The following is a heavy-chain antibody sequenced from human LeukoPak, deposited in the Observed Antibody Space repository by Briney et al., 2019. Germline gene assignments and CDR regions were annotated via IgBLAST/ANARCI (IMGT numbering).Heavy chain of an antibody. CDR2: IRSKAYGGTT. D-gene: IGHD3-22*01. Sequence: PGGSLRLSCTASGFTFGDYAMSWFRQAPGEGLEWVGFIRSKAYGGTTEYAASVKGRFTISRDDSKSIAYLQMSSLKTEDTAVYYCTSPLINYYDSSGSVDYWGQGTLVTVSA. CDR1: GFTFGDYA. J-gene: IGHJ4*02. CDR3: TSPLINYYDSSGSVDY. V-gene: IGHV3-49*03.